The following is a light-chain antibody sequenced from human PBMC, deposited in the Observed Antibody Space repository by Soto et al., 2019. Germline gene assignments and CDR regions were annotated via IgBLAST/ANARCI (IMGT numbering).Light chain of an antibody. J-gene: IGLJ1*01. V-gene: IGLV2-14*01. CDR1: SSDVGGYNY. CDR2: DVS. CDR3: CSNAGSYTYV. Sequence: QSALTQPASVSGSPGQSITISCTGTSSDVGGYNYVSWYQQHPGKAPKFMIYDVSNRPSGVSNRFSGSKSGNTASLTISGLQAEDEADYYCCSNAGSYTYVFGTGTKVTVL.